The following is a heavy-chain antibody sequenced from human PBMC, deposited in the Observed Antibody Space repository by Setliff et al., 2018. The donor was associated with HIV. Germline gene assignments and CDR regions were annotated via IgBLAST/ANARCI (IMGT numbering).Heavy chain of an antibody. V-gene: IGHV3-30*02. D-gene: IGHD6-19*01. J-gene: IGHJ4*02. CDR1: GFTFSSYA. Sequence: PGGSLRLSCAASGFTFSSYAMSWVRQAPERGLEWVAFIRYDGTYKYYADSLKGRFTISRDNSKNTLFLQMNSLRTEDTAVYYCAKNFYSSPWSPLDYWGQGTLVTVSS. CDR2: IRYDGTYK. CDR3: AKNFYSSPWSPLDY.